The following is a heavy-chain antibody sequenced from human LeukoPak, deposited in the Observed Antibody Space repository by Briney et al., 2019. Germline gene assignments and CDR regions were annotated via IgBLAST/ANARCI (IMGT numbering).Heavy chain of an antibody. CDR2: INHSGST. D-gene: IGHD2-15*01. Sequence: SETLSLTCAVYGGSFSGYYWSWIRQPPGKGLEWIEEINHSGSTNYNPSLKSRVTISVDTSKNQFSLKLSSVTAADTAVYYCARRYCSGGSCFPARGWSYYFDYWGQGTLVTVSS. J-gene: IGHJ4*02. CDR1: GGSFSGYY. CDR3: ARRYCSGGSCFPARGWSYYFDY. V-gene: IGHV4-34*01.